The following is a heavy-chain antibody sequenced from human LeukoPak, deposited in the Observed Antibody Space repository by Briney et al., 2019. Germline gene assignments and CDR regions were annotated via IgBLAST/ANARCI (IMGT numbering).Heavy chain of an antibody. CDR2: IKSDGSTT. D-gene: IGHD6-19*01. CDR1: GFTFSSYG. Sequence: GGSLRLSCAASGFTFSSYGMHWVRQAPGKGLVWVSRIKSDGSTTTYADSVKGRFTISRDNAKNSLYLQMNSLRAEDTAVYYCARVIAVAGYYFDYWGQGTLVTVSS. CDR3: ARVIAVAGYYFDY. V-gene: IGHV3-74*01. J-gene: IGHJ4*02.